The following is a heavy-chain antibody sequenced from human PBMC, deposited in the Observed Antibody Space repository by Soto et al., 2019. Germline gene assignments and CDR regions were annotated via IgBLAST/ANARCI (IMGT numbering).Heavy chain of an antibody. J-gene: IGHJ6*02. Sequence: SETLSLTCAVYGGSFSGYYWSWIRQPPGKGLEWIGEINHSGSTNYNPSLKSRVTISVDTSKNQFSLKLSSVTAADTAVYYCARGRIAARPRYYYGMDVWGQGTTVT. CDR3: ARGRIAARPRYYYGMDV. D-gene: IGHD6-6*01. CDR2: INHSGST. V-gene: IGHV4-34*01. CDR1: GGSFSGYY.